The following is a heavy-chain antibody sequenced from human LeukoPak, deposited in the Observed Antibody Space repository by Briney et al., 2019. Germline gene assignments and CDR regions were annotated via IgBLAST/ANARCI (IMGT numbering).Heavy chain of an antibody. CDR1: GGSFSGYY. CDR3: ARVKSDWNDYL. CDR2: INHSGST. V-gene: IGHV4-34*01. D-gene: IGHD1-1*01. J-gene: IGHJ4*02. Sequence: SETLSLTCAVYGGSFSGYYWSWIRQPPGKGLEWIGEINHSGSTNYNPSLKSRVTISVDTSKNQFSLKLSSVTAADTAVYYWARVKSDWNDYLWGQGTLVTVSS.